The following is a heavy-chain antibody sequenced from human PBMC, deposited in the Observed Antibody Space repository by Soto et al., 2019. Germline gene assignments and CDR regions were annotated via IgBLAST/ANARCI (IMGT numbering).Heavy chain of an antibody. CDR2: INHSGST. Sequence: SETLSLTCAVYGGSFSGYYWSWIRQPPGKGLEWIGEINHSGSTNYNPSLKSRVTISVDTSKNQFSLKLSSVTAADTAVYYCATLIDFWSGLDAFDIWGQGTMVTVSS. V-gene: IGHV4-34*01. CDR1: GGSFSGYY. J-gene: IGHJ3*02. CDR3: ATLIDFWSGLDAFDI. D-gene: IGHD3-3*01.